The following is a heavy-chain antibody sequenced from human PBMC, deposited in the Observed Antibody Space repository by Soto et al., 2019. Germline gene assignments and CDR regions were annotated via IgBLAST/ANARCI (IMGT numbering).Heavy chain of an antibody. Sequence: EVQLLESGGGLVQPGGSLRLSCAASGFTFSSYAMSWVRQAPGKGLEWVSAISGSGGSTYYADSVKGRFTISRDNSKNTLYLQMNSLRAEDTAVYYCAKDLMSIVLIVYAHLFDYWGQGTLVTVSS. D-gene: IGHD2-8*01. CDR2: ISGSGGST. J-gene: IGHJ4*02. CDR1: GFTFSSYA. V-gene: IGHV3-23*01. CDR3: AKDLMSIVLIVYAHLFDY.